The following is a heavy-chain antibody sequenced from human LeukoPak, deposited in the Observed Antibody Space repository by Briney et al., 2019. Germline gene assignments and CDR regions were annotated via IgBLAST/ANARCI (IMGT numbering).Heavy chain of an antibody. V-gene: IGHV1-18*01. CDR1: GYTFTSYG. Sequence: ASVKVSCKASGYTFTSYGISWVRQAPGQGLEWMGWISAYNGNTNYAQKLQGRVTMTTDTSTSTAYMELRSLRSDDTAVYYCARGSYGDYATYYYYYMDVWGKGTTVTVSS. J-gene: IGHJ6*03. CDR3: ARGSYGDYATYYYYYMDV. CDR2: ISAYNGNT. D-gene: IGHD4-17*01.